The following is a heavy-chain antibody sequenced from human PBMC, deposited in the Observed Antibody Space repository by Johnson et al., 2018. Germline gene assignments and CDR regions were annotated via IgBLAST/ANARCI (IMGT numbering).Heavy chain of an antibody. V-gene: IGHV3-64*01. CDR2: ISRNGDST. D-gene: IGHD3-22*01. J-gene: IGHJ1*01. CDR3: ARDTSGYSYEYIQY. CDR1: GFTFSTYA. Sequence: EVQLLESGGGVVQPGRSLRLSCAASGFTFSTYAMHWVRQAPGKGLEYVSTISRNGDSTYYANAVKGRFTISRDNSKNTLYLQMASLRAEDMALYYCARDTSGYSYEYIQYWGQGTLVTVSS.